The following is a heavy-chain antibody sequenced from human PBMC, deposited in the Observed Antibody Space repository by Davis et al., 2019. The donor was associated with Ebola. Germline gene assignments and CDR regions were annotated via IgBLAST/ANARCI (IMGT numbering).Heavy chain of an antibody. J-gene: IGHJ4*02. V-gene: IGHV3-30*18. Sequence: GESLKISCAASGFTFSSYGMHWVRQAPGKGLEWVAVISYDGSNKYYADSVKGRFTISRDNSKNTLYLQMNSLRAEDTAVYYCAKDPSTYSSSWYSFGLAHMYPDYWGQGTLVTVSS. CDR2: ISYDGSNK. D-gene: IGHD6-13*01. CDR3: AKDPSTYSSSWYSFGLAHMYPDY. CDR1: GFTFSSYG.